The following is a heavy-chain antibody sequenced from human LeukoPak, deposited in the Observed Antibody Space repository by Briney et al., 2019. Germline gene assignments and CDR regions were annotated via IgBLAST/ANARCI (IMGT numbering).Heavy chain of an antibody. Sequence: SETLSLTCAVYGGSFSGYYWSWIRQPPGKGLEWIGEINHSGSTNYNPSLKSRVTISVDTSKNQFSLKLSSVTAADTAVYYCARRGYYYSYWGQGTLVTVSS. CDR1: GGSFSGYY. CDR2: INHSGST. J-gene: IGHJ4*02. CDR3: ARRGYYYSY. D-gene: IGHD3-22*01. V-gene: IGHV4-34*01.